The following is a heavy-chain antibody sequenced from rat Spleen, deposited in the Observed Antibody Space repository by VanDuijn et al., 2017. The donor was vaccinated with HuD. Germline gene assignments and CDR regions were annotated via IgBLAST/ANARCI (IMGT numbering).Heavy chain of an antibody. CDR1: VYSITSSYR. J-gene: IGHJ1*01. D-gene: IGHD1-1*01. V-gene: IGHV3-3*01. Sequence: QLQESGPGLVKPSQSLSLTCSVTVYSITSSYRWNWIRKFPGNKLEWMGYINGAGTTNYNPSLKSRISITRDTSKNQFFLQVNSVTTEDTATYFSARWDYYSPRWYFDFWGPGTMVTVSS. CDR3: ARWDYYSPRWYFDF. CDR2: INGAGTT.